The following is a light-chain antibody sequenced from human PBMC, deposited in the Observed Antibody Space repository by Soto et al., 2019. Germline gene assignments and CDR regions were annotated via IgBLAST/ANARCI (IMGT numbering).Light chain of an antibody. CDR3: VTWDGNLSAGV. CDR1: SSNIENNY. Sequence: QAVVTQPPSVSAAPGQTVTISCSGGSSNIENNYVSWYQHFPGTAPKLLIYEDNNPPSGIPDRFSGSKSGTSATLGITGLQTGDEADYYCVTWDGNLSAGVFGGGTKLTVL. J-gene: IGLJ2*01. V-gene: IGLV1-51*02. CDR2: EDN.